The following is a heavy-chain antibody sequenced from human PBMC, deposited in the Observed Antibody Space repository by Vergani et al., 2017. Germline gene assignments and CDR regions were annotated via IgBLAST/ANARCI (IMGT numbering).Heavy chain of an antibody. CDR2: ISYDGTQK. CDR1: GFTSSYYG. V-gene: IGHV3-30*03. D-gene: IGHD3-10*01. Sequence: QVHLVESGGGVVQPGRSLRLSCVVSGFTSSYYGMHWVRQAPGKGLEWVAVISYDGTQKYYADSVKGRFTISRDNPKNTLYLQMNSLRAEDTAVFYCWFYGSGSYTFDYWGQGTLVTVSS. J-gene: IGHJ4*02. CDR3: WFYGSGSYTFDY.